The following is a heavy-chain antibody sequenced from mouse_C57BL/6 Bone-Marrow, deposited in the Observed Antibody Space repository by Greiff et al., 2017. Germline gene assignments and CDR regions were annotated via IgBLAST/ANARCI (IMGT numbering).Heavy chain of an antibody. D-gene: IGHD1-1*01. CDR2: IYPGSGST. V-gene: IGHV1-55*01. J-gene: IGHJ4*01. CDR1: GYTFTSYW. CDR3: ARFGPITTVVAPRRNYAMDY. Sequence: QVQLQQPGAELVKPGASVKMSCKASGYTFTSYWITWVKQRPGQGLEWIGDIYPGSGSTNYNEKFKSKATLTVDTSSSTAYMQLSSLTSEDSAVYYCARFGPITTVVAPRRNYAMDYWGQGTSVTVSS.